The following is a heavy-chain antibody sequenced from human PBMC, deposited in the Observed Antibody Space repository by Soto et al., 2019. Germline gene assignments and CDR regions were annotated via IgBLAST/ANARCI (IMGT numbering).Heavy chain of an antibody. CDR1: GGSMKNFV. CDR3: AASEVGLISVLGT. CDR2: IPYSGGP. J-gene: IGHJ5*02. V-gene: IGHV4-59*01. Sequence: SETLSLTCTVSGGSMKNFVWSWIRQPPGKWLEWIGYIPYSGGPTYTPSLKSRVSIAIDTSRNQFSLRLTSVTTADTAVYYCAASEVGLISVLGTWGQGTQLTVS. D-gene: IGHD3-10*02.